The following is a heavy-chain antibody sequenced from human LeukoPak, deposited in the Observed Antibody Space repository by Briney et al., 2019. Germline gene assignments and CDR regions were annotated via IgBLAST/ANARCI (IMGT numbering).Heavy chain of an antibody. CDR2: ISGSGGSP. CDR3: AKGEDCTNGVCYTIDY. V-gene: IGHV3-23*01. Sequence: GGSLRLSCAASGFTFSSYAMGWVRQAPGKGLEWVSAISGSGGSPYYADSVKGRFTISRDNSKNTLYLQMNSLRAEDTAVYYCAKGEDCTNGVCYTIDYWGQGTLVTVSS. CDR1: GFTFSSYA. D-gene: IGHD2-8*01. J-gene: IGHJ4*02.